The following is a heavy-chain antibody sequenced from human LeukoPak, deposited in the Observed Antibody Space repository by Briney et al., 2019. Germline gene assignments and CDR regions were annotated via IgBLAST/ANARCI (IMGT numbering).Heavy chain of an antibody. Sequence: TSETLSLTCTVSGGSISSYYWSWIRQPPGKGLEWIGYIYYSGSTNYSPSLKSRVTISVDTSKNQFSLKLSSVTAADTAVYYCASSSPINYYDSSGYLAYWGQGTLVTVSS. V-gene: IGHV4-59*01. J-gene: IGHJ4*02. CDR3: ASSSPINYYDSSGYLAY. CDR2: IYYSGST. CDR1: GGSISSYY. D-gene: IGHD3-22*01.